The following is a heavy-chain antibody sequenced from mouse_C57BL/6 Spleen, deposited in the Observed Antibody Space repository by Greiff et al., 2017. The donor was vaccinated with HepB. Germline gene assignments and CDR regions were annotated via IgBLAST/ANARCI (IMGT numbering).Heavy chain of an antibody. Sequence: VQLQQSGPELVKPGASVKLSCKASGYTFTSYDINWVKQRPGQGLEWIGWIYPRDGSTKYNDKFKGKATLTVDTSSSTAYMELHSLTSEDSAVYFCARSPSYLYYAMDYWGQGTSVTVSS. D-gene: IGHD5-5*01. CDR1: GYTFTSYD. J-gene: IGHJ4*01. V-gene: IGHV1-85*01. CDR3: ARSPSYLYYAMDY. CDR2: IYPRDGST.